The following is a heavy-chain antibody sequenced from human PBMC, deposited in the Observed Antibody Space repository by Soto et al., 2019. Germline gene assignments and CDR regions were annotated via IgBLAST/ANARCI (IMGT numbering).Heavy chain of an antibody. Sequence: QVQLVESGGGVVQPGRSLRLSCAASGFTFSSYGMHWVRQAPGKGLEWVALISYDGSNKYYVDSVKGRFTISRDNSKETLYLQMNSLRAEDTAVYYCAKDDYGGKGTLVTVSS. V-gene: IGHV3-30*18. CDR2: ISYDGSNK. CDR3: AKDDY. J-gene: IGHJ4*02. CDR1: GFTFSSYG.